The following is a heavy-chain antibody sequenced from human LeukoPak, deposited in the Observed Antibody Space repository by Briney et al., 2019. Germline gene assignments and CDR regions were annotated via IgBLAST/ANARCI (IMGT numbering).Heavy chain of an antibody. CDR1: ALPPSNYA. CDR2: ISDGGWT. J-gene: IGHJ4*02. Sequence: PGGSLRLSCAASALPPSNYAMSWVRQAPGKGLEWVSSISDGGWTAYTDSVKGRFFISRETATNTLYMQMNSLRAEDTAVYYCARGHYYTDMLTNYWVRYFDYWGQGTLVTVSS. D-gene: IGHD3-9*01. CDR3: ARGHYYTDMLTNYWVRYFDY. V-gene: IGHV3-23*01.